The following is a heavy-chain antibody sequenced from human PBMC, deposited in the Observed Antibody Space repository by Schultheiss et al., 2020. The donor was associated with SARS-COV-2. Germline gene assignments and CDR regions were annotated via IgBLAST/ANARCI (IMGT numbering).Heavy chain of an antibody. Sequence: SETLSFTCTVSGGSISSGGYYWSWIRQHPGKGLEWIGYIYYSGSTYYNPSLKSRVTISVDTSKNQFSLKLSSVTAADTAVYYCASTIRDLGATTEDYFDYWGQGTLVTVSS. D-gene: IGHD1-26*01. CDR3: ASTIRDLGATTEDYFDY. V-gene: IGHV4-31*03. CDR1: GGSISSGGYY. CDR2: IYYSGST. J-gene: IGHJ4*02.